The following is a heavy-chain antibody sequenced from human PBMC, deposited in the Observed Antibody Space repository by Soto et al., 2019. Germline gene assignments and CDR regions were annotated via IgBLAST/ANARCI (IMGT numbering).Heavy chain of an antibody. CDR1: GFTFSSYW. V-gene: IGHV3-74*01. CDR2: INTDGSAT. D-gene: IGHD4-17*01. J-gene: IGHJ4*02. CDR3: ARAPLNYGDCKTFDH. Sequence: GGSLRLSCAASGFTFSSYWMHWVRQAPGKGLVWVSRINTDGSATPYADSVKGRFTISRDNTKNMLYLQMNSLRAEDTATYYRARAPLNYGDCKTFDHWGQGTLVTVSS.